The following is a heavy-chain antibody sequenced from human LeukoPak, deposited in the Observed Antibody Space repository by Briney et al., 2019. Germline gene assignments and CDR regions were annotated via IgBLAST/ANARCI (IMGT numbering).Heavy chain of an antibody. CDR1: GFTSSNYW. J-gene: IGHJ4*02. Sequence: GGSLRLSCAASGFTSSNYWMSWVRQAPGKGLEWVANIMQDGSEKYYVDSVKGRFTISRDNSKNTLYLQMNSLRAEDTAVYYCATLGQGSDYWGQGTLVTVSS. V-gene: IGHV3-7*01. CDR3: ATLGQGSDY. CDR2: IMQDGSEK.